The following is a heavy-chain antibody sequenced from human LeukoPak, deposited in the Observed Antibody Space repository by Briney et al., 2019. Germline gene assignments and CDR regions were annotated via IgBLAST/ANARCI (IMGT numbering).Heavy chain of an antibody. D-gene: IGHD7-27*01. V-gene: IGHV1-2*02. CDR3: AGDHNWGPDY. CDR1: GGTFSSYA. CDR2: INASTGGT. Sequence: AAVKVSCKASGGTFSSYAISWVRQAPGQGLEWMGWINASTGGTHYAVKFQGRVTITRDTSISTVYMDLSSLQSDDTAVYYCAGDHNWGPDYWGTGTMVLVSS. J-gene: IGHJ4*02.